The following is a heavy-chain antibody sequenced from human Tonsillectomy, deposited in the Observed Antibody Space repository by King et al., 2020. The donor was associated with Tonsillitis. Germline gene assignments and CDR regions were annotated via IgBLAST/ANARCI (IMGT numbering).Heavy chain of an antibody. Sequence: QLVQSGAEVKKPGSSVKVSCEASGGTFSSYAFSWVRQAPGQGLEWMGGIVPVSDMTTYAQKFQGRLTITADRSTSTVCMEMKSLRSEDTAVYYCARVQLWSGEFSPHYYYMDVWGKGTTVIVS. D-gene: IGHD3-10*01. V-gene: IGHV1-69*17. CDR1: GGTFSSYA. J-gene: IGHJ6*03. CDR2: IVPVSDMT. CDR3: ARVQLWSGEFSPHYYYMDV.